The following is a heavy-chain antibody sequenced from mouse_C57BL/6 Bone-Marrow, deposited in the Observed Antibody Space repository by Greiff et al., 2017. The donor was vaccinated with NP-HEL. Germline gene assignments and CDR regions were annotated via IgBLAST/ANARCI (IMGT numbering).Heavy chain of an antibody. CDR2: IDPSDSYT. Sequence: VQLQQPGAELVMPGASVKLSCKASGYTFTSYWMHWVKQRPGQGLEWIGEIDPSDSYTNYNQKFKGKSTLTVDKSSSTAYMQLSSLTSEDSAVYYCARELTTVGLYFDVWGTGTTVTVSS. J-gene: IGHJ1*03. CDR1: GYTFTSYW. CDR3: ARELTTVGLYFDV. V-gene: IGHV1-69*01. D-gene: IGHD1-1*01.